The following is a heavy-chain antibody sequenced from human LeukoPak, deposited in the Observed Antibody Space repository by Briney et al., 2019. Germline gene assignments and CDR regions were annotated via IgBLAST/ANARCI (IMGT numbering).Heavy chain of an antibody. J-gene: IGHJ5*02. Sequence: SETLSLTCTVSGGSISSSSYYWGWIRQPPGKGLEWIGSIYYSGSTYYNPSLKSRVTISVDTSKNQFSLKLSSVTAADTAVYYCARERGDNWNYLSDWFDPWGQGTLVTVSS. CDR1: GGSISSSSYY. V-gene: IGHV4-39*02. CDR3: ARERGDNWNYLSDWFDP. CDR2: IYYSGST. D-gene: IGHD1-7*01.